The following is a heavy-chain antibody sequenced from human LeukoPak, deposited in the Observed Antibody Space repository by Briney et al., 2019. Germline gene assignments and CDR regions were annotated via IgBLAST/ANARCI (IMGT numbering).Heavy chain of an antibody. CDR1: GFTINNNY. Sequence: GGSLRLSCTASGFTINNNYMSWVRQAPGKGLEWVAIIYSDRSTYYPESVKGRFTISRDDSKNMLLLQMDSLRVEDTAIYYCARDSAFSSYSNWGQGTLVTVST. CDR3: ARDSAFSSYSN. J-gene: IGHJ1*01. D-gene: IGHD2-15*01. V-gene: IGHV3-53*01. CDR2: IYSDRST.